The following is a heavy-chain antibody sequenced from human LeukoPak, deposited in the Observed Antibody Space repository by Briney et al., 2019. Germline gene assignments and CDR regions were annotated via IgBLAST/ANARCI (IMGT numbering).Heavy chain of an antibody. CDR1: GDSISNYY. CDR2: IYSSGST. Sequence: PSETLSLTCTVSGDSISNYYWSWIRQPARKGLEWIGHIYSSGSTNYNPSLKSRVTMSVDTSKNQFSLKLSSVTAADTAVYYCARVKLTTMTPHDFWGQGTLVTVSS. D-gene: IGHD4-11*01. CDR3: ARVKLTTMTPHDF. J-gene: IGHJ4*02. V-gene: IGHV4-4*07.